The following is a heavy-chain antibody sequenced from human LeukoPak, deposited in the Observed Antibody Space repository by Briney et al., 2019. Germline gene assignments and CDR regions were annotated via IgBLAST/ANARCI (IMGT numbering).Heavy chain of an antibody. Sequence: RASVKVSCKASGYTFTGYYMHWVRQAPGQGLEWMGWISAYNGNTNYAQKLQGRVTMTTDTSTSTAYMELRSLRSDDTAVYYCARGSVSGGYYPNDYWGQGTPVTVSS. CDR2: ISAYNGNT. CDR3: ARGSVSGGYYPNDY. D-gene: IGHD1-26*01. CDR1: GYTFTGYY. J-gene: IGHJ4*02. V-gene: IGHV1-18*04.